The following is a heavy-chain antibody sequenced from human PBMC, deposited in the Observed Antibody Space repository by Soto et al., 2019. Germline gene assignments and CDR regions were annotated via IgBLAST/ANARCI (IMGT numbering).Heavy chain of an antibody. CDR1: GYIFASYY. J-gene: IGHJ6*02. Sequence: QVQLVQSGAELKEPGASVKLSCTASGYIFASYYIPWVRQAPGHGLEWIGLIKPGRGSISYAEKFQGRLNITRDTSTRKAYMELSRLTSEDTAVYYFARDFGGYQGMNVWGQGTTVTVSS. D-gene: IGHD3-16*01. CDR2: IKPGRGSI. V-gene: IGHV1-46*01. CDR3: ARDFGGYQGMNV.